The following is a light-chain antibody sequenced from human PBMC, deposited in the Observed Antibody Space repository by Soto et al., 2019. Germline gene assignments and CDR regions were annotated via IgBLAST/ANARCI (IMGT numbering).Light chain of an antibody. CDR2: EVT. CDR3: SSYARGDSVL. CDR1: SSDVGGYNF. V-gene: IGLV2-8*01. J-gene: IGLJ2*01. Sequence: QSALTQPPSASGSPGQSVTISCTGTSSDVGGYNFVSWYQHHPGKAPKVILYEVTKRPSGVPDRFSGSKSGNTASLTVSGLQADDEADYYCSSYARGDSVLFGGGTKLTV.